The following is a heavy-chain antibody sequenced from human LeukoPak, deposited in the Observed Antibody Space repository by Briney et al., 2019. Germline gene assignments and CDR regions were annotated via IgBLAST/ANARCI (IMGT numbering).Heavy chain of an antibody. CDR1: GFTFSSYE. Sequence: PGGSLRLSCAASGFTFSSYEMNWVRQAPGKGLEWASYISSSGSTIYYADSVKGRFTISRDNAKNSLYLQMNSLRAEDTAVYYCARDTRQRGYSGYDSGYFDYWGQGTLVTVSS. J-gene: IGHJ4*02. CDR2: ISSSGSTI. D-gene: IGHD5-12*01. V-gene: IGHV3-48*03. CDR3: ARDTRQRGYSGYDSGYFDY.